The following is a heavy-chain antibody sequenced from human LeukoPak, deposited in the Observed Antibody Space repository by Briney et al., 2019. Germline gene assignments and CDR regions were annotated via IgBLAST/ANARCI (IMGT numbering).Heavy chain of an antibody. CDR2: MKGDGSHI. CDR3: AREGIAAAGNYYYYYMDV. Sequence: GGSLRLSCAASGFTFGNFWMSWVRQAPGRGLQWVASMKGDGSHIYYVDSVKGRFTISRDNAKNSLYLQMNSLRAEDTAVYYCAREGIAAAGNYYYYYMDVWGKGTTVTISS. CDR1: GFTFGNFW. V-gene: IGHV3-7*01. J-gene: IGHJ6*03. D-gene: IGHD6-13*01.